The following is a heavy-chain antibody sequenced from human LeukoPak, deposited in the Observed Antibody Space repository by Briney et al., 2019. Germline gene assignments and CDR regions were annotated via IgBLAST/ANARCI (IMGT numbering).Heavy chain of an antibody. CDR2: ISYDGSNK. D-gene: IGHD4-17*01. V-gene: IGHV3-30-3*01. J-gene: IGHJ6*03. Sequence: PGRSLRLSCAASGFTFSSYAMHWVRRAPGKGLEWVAVISYDGSNKYYADSVKGRFTISRDNSKNTLYLQMNSLRAEDTAVYYCARDATTSRYYYYYMDVWGKGTTVTVSS. CDR3: ARDATTSRYYYYYMDV. CDR1: GFTFSSYA.